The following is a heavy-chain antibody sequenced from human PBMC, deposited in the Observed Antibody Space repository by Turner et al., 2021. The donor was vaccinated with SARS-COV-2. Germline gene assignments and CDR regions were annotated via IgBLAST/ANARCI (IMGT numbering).Heavy chain of an antibody. Sequence: QVQLVESGGGVVPPGRSLRLPWEASGITFSSHGMHWVRQAPGKGMEWVAVTWNDGSQKYYADSVKGRFTISRDNSKNMVYLQMNSLRAEDTAVYYCARLDDSGHWGAFDIWGQGTMVTVSS. V-gene: IGHV3-33*01. D-gene: IGHD3-22*01. J-gene: IGHJ3*02. CDR1: GITFSSHG. CDR3: ARLDDSGHWGAFDI. CDR2: TWNDGSQK.